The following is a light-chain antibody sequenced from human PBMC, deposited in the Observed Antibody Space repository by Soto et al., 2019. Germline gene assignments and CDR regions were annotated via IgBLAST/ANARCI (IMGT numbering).Light chain of an antibody. CDR1: SSDVGGYKY. V-gene: IGLV2-14*01. CDR2: GVS. J-gene: IGLJ3*02. CDR3: PSYTSSSTWV. Sequence: QSVLTQPASVSGSPGQSITISCTGTSSDVGGYKYVSWYQQYPGKAPKLIIYGVSNRPSGVSNHFSGSKSGNTASLTISGLRAEDEADYYCPSYTSSSTWVFGGGTKLTVL.